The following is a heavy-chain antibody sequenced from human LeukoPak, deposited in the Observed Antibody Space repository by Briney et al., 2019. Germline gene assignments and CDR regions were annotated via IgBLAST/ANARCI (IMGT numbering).Heavy chain of an antibody. D-gene: IGHD3-3*01. Sequence: PGGSLRLSCAASGFTFSSYAMHWVRQAPGKGLEWVAVISYDGSNKYYADSVKGRFTISRDNSKNTLYLQMNSLRAEDTAVYYCAREDSYYYDFWSGALGFDPWGQGTLVTVSS. CDR1: GFTFSSYA. CDR3: AREDSYYYDFWSGALGFDP. J-gene: IGHJ5*02. CDR2: ISYDGSNK. V-gene: IGHV3-30-3*01.